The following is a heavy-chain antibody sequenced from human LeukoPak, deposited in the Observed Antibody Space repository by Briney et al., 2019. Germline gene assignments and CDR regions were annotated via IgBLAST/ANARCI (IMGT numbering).Heavy chain of an antibody. CDR2: ISYDGSNK. J-gene: IGHJ4*02. Sequence: GGSLRLSCAPSVFSFSNYAIHWVRQAPGKGLECVAVISYDGSNKYYADSVKGRFTISRDNSKNTLYLQVNSLRGEGTAVYYCARDHYYGSGSYTAFDFWGQGTLVTVSS. CDR1: VFSFSNYA. CDR3: ARDHYYGSGSYTAFDF. V-gene: IGHV3-30*04. D-gene: IGHD3-10*01.